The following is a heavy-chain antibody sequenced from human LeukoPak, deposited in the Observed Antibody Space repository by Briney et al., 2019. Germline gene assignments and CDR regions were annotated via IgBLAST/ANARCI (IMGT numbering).Heavy chain of an antibody. CDR1: GFTFSSYA. CDR2: ISGRGGST. CDR3: AKDWEVLLWFGEFSYFDY. V-gene: IGHV3-23*01. Sequence: GGSLRLSCAASGFTFSSYAMSWVRQAPGKGLEWVSAISGRGGSTYYADSVKGRFTISRDNSKNTLYLQMNSLRAEDTAVYYCAKDWEVLLWFGEFSYFDYWGQGTLVTVSS. D-gene: IGHD3-10*01. J-gene: IGHJ4*02.